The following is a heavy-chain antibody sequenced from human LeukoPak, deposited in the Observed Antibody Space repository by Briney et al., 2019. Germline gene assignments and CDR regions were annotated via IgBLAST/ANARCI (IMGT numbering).Heavy chain of an antibody. V-gene: IGHV3-64*01. Sequence: GGSLRLSCAASGFTFSSNAMHWVRQAPGDRLEYVSSISSDGGSTYYANSVKGRFTISRDNSKNTLYLQMGSLRAEDMAVYYCARGHLVVRGVVDYWGQGTLVTVSS. CDR2: ISSDGGST. CDR1: GFTFSSNA. J-gene: IGHJ4*02. CDR3: ARGHLVVRGVVDY. D-gene: IGHD3-10*01.